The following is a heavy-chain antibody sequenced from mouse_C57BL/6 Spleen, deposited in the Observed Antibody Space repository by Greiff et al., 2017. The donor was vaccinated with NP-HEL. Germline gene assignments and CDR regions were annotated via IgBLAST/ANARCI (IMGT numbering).Heavy chain of an antibody. Sequence: QVQLQQPGAELVRPGSSVKLSCKASGYTFTSYWMHWVKQRPIQGLEWIGNIDPSDSETHYNQKFKDKATLTVDKSSSTAYMQLSSLTSEDSAVYYCARWHYDYDGYAMDYWGQGTSVTVSS. CDR3: ARWHYDYDGYAMDY. D-gene: IGHD2-4*01. CDR1: GYTFTSYW. J-gene: IGHJ4*01. CDR2: IDPSDSET. V-gene: IGHV1-52*01.